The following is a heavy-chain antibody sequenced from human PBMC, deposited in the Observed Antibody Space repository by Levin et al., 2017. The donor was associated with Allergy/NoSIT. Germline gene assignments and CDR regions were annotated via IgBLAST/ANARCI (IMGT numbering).Heavy chain of an antibody. CDR2: ISWNSGSI. V-gene: IGHV3-9*01. Sequence: GGSLRLSCAASGFTFDDYAMHWVRQAPGKGLEWVSGISWNSGSIGYADSVKGRFTISRDNAKNSLYLQMNSLRAEDTALYYCAKGAGAWIQLYDYWGQGTLVTVSS. J-gene: IGHJ4*02. D-gene: IGHD5-18*01. CDR1: GFTFDDYA. CDR3: AKGAGAWIQLYDY.